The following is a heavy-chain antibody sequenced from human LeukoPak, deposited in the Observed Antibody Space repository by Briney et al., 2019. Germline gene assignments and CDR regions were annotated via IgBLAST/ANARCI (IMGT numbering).Heavy chain of an antibody. D-gene: IGHD3-22*01. J-gene: IGHJ4*02. CDR3: ARMYGRWNYYYDSSGGLFDY. CDR1: GGSISSSSYY. Sequence: PSETLSLTCTVSGGSISSSSYYWGWIRQPPGKGLEWIGSIYYSGSTYYNPSLKSRVTISVDTSKNQFSLKLSSVTAADTAVYYCARMYGRWNYYYDSSGGLFDYWGQGTLVTVSS. V-gene: IGHV4-39*07. CDR2: IYYSGST.